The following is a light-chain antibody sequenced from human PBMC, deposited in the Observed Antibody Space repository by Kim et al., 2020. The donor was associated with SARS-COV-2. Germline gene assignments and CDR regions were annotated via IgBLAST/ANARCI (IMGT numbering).Light chain of an antibody. V-gene: IGLV1-47*01. J-gene: IGLJ3*02. CDR1: SSNIGSNY. CDR3: AAWDDSLSGSWV. Sequence: VTISCAGSSSNIGSNYVYWYQQLPGTAPKLLIYRNNQRPSGVPDRFSGSKSGTSASLAISGLRSEDEADYYCAAWDDSLSGSWVFGGGTQLTVL. CDR2: RNN.